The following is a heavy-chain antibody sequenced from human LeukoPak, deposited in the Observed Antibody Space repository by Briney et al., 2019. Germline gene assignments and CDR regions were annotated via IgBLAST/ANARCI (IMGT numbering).Heavy chain of an antibody. V-gene: IGHV4-39*01. CDR2: IYYSGST. CDR3: ARRSGSNWYGPFDY. Sequence: SETLSLTCSVPGGSISSSSYYWGWIRQPPGKGLEWIGSIYYSGSTYYNPSLKSRVTISVDTSKNQFSLKLSSVTAADTAVYYCARRSGSNWYGPFDYWGQGTLVTVSS. J-gene: IGHJ4*02. CDR1: GGSISSSSYY. D-gene: IGHD6-13*01.